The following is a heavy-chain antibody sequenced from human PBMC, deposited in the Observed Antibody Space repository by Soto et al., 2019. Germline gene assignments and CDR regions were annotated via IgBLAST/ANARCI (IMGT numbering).Heavy chain of an antibody. CDR1: GGTFSSYY. CDR2: LIPMLGTT. CDR3: ARAVVLTFTRFYDMDV. V-gene: IGHV1-69*18. D-gene: IGHD3-9*01. Sequence: QVQLVQSGAEVKTPGSSVKVSCKASGGTFSSYYINWVRQAPGQGLEWMGRLIPMLGTTDYAQRLQGRVTFTADESTSTASMEVTNLTSEDMAVYYCARAVVLTFTRFYDMDVWGQGTTVTVSS. J-gene: IGHJ6*02.